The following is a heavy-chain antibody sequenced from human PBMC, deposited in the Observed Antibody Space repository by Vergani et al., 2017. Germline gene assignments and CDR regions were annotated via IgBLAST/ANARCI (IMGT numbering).Heavy chain of an antibody. J-gene: IGHJ1*01. CDR2: ISYDGTQK. Sequence: QVHLVESGGGVVQPGRSLRLSCVVSGCTSSYYGMHWVRQAPGKGLEWVAVISYDGTQKYYADSVKCRFTISRDNSKSTLYLQMNSLRTEDTAVYYCATKSCGTPGCQIGYFREWGQGTLVTVSS. V-gene: IGHV3-30*03. CDR3: ATKSCGTPGCQIGYFRE. CDR1: GCTSSYYG. D-gene: IGHD1-1*01.